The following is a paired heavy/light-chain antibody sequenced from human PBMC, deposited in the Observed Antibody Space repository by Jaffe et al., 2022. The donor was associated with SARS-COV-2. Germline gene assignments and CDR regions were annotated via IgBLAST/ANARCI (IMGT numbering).Light chain of an antibody. J-gene: IGKJ2*01. CDR2: AAS. CDR1: QSISRY. Sequence: DIQMTQSPSSLSASVGDRVTITCRASQSISRYLNWYQQKPGKAPKLLIYAASSLQSGVPSRFSGSGSGTDFTLTISSLQPEDFATYYCQQSYSPPYTFGQGTKLEIK. V-gene: IGKV1-39*01. CDR3: QQSYSPPYT.
Heavy chain of an antibody. Sequence: EVQLVESGGGLVQPGGSLRLSCAASGFIFSTYNMHWVRQAPGKGLEWISYISNSGSTIYYADSVKGRFTISRDNAKNSLYLQMNSLRAEDTAVYYCARRTSSLPLGRYYYMDVWGKGTTVTVSS. J-gene: IGHJ6*03. CDR3: ARRTSSLPLGRYYYMDV. CDR1: GFIFSTYN. D-gene: IGHD6-6*01. CDR2: ISNSGSTI. V-gene: IGHV3-48*01.